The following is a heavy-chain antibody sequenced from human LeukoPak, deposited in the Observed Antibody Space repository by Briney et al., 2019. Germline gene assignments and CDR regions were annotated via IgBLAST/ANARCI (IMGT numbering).Heavy chain of an antibody. CDR3: ARTYCSGGSCYSIPSFYYGMDV. CDR1: GFTSSSYA. CDR2: ISYDGSNK. V-gene: IGHV3-30*04. D-gene: IGHD2-15*01. J-gene: IGHJ6*02. Sequence: GRSLRLSCAASGFTSSSYAMHWVRQAPGKGLEWVAVISYDGSNKYYADSVKGRFTISRDNSKNTLYLQMNSLRAEDTAVYYCARTYCSGGSCYSIPSFYYGMDVWGQGTTVTVSS.